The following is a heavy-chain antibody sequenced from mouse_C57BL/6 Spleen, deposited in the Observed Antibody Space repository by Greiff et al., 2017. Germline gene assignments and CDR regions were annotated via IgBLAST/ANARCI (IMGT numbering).Heavy chain of an antibody. J-gene: IGHJ3*01. CDR1: GYTFTSYW. CDR3: AREASTMVTTRFAY. V-gene: IGHV1-64*01. CDR2: IHPNSGST. D-gene: IGHD2-2*01. Sequence: QVQLQQPGAELVKPGASVKLSCKASGYTFTSYWMHWVKQRPGQGLEWIGMIHPNSGSTNYNEKFKSKATLTVDKSSSTAYMQLSSLTSEDSAVYYCAREASTMVTTRFAYWGQGTLVTVSA.